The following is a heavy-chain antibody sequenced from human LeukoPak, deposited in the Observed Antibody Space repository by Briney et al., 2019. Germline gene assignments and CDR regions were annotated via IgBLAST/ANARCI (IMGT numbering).Heavy chain of an antibody. CDR1: GGSISSYY. J-gene: IGHJ4*02. CDR3: ARDHGIVGATSFGY. CDR2: IYYSGST. Sequence: PSETLSLTCTVSGGSISSYYWSWIRQPPGKGLEWIGYIYYSGSTNYNPSLKSRVTISVDTSKNQFSLKLSSVTAADTAVYYCARDHGIVGATSFGYWGQGTLVTVSS. V-gene: IGHV4-59*01. D-gene: IGHD1-26*01.